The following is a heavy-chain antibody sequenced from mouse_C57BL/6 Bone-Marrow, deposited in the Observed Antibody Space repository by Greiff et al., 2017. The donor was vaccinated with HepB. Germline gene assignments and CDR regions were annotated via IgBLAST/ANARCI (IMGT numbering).Heavy chain of an antibody. CDR2: IYPGDGDT. CDR3: ARSRYGYGYFDY. CDR1: GYAFSSSW. V-gene: IGHV1-82*01. Sequence: VQLVESGPELVKPGASVKISCKASGYAFSSSWMNWVKQRPGKGLEWIGRIYPGDGDTNYNGKFKGKATLTADKSSSTAYMQLSSLTSEDSAVYFCARSRYGYGYFDYWGQGTTLTVSS. D-gene: IGHD2-2*01. J-gene: IGHJ2*01.